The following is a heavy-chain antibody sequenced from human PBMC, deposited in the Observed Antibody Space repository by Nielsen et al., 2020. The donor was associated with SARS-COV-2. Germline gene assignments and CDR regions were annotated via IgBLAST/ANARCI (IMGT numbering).Heavy chain of an antibody. V-gene: IGHV4-30-2*01. CDR3: ARHSPGGAFDI. J-gene: IGHJ3*02. CDR1: DGSISSGGYS. CDR2: IYHIGST. D-gene: IGHD3-16*01. Sequence: SETLSLTFALSDGSISSGGYSWSWIRQPPGKGREWIWYIYHIGSTYYNPSLKSRVTISVNRSKNQFSLKLSSVTAADTAVYYCARHSPGGAFDIWGQGTMVTVSS.